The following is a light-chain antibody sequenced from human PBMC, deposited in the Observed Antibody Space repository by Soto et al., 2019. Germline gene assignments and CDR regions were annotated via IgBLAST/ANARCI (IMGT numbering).Light chain of an antibody. CDR3: SSYAGSNTVV. Sequence: QSALTQPPSASGSPGQSVTISCTGTSSDVGAYIYVSWYQQHPGKAPKLMIYEVTKRPSGVPDRFSGSKSGNTASLTVYGLQADDEADYYCSSYAGSNTVVFGGGTKVTVL. V-gene: IGLV2-8*01. J-gene: IGLJ2*01. CDR2: EVT. CDR1: SSDVGAYIY.